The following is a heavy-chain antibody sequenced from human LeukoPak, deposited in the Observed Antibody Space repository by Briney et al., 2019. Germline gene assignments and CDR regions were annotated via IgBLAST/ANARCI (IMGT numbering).Heavy chain of an antibody. CDR1: GGSISSSSYY. D-gene: IGHD4-23*01. V-gene: IGHV4-39*07. CDR3: ATLPVVHGDFFFDY. Sequence: PSETLSLTGTVSGGSISSSSYYWGWIRQPPGKGLEWIGSIYYSGSTYYNPSLKSRVTISVDTSKNQFSLKLSSATATDTAVYYCATLPVVHGDFFFDYWGQGTLVTVSP. J-gene: IGHJ4*02. CDR2: IYYSGST.